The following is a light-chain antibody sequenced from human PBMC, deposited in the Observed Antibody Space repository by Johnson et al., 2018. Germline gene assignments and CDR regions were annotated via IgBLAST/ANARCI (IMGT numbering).Light chain of an antibody. CDR2: ENN. J-gene: IGLJ1*01. CDR1: SSNIGNNY. CDR3: GTWDSSLSAGNV. V-gene: IGLV1-51*02. Sequence: QSVLTQPPSVSAAPGQKVTISCSGSSSNIGNNYVSWYQQPPGTAPKLLIYENNKRPSGIPDRSSGSKFGTSATLGLTALQLGDEADYYCGTWDSSLSAGNVFGTGTKVTVL.